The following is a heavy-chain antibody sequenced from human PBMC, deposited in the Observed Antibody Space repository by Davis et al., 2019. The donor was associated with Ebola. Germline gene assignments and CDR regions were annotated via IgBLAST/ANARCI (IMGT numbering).Heavy chain of an antibody. V-gene: IGHV3-30*02. D-gene: IGHD6-6*01. CDR1: GFTFSSYG. CDR3: ANAPARHPFAYGMDV. Sequence: PGGSLRLSCAASGFTFSSYGMHWVRQAPGKGLEWVAFIRYDGSNKYYADSVKGRFTISRDNSKNTLYLQMNSLRAEDTAVYYCANAPARHPFAYGMDVWGQGTTVTVSS. CDR2: IRYDGSNK. J-gene: IGHJ6*02.